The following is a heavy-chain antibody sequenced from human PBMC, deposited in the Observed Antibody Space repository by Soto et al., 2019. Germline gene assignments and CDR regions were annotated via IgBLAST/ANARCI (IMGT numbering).Heavy chain of an antibody. Sequence: QVQLVESGGGVVQPGRSLRLSCAASGFTFSSYAMHWVRQAPGKGLEWVAVISYDGSNKYYADSVKGRFTISRDNSKNTLYLQMNSLRAEDTAVYYCARERITMIVVVRDYYGMDVWGQGTTVTVSS. V-gene: IGHV3-30-3*01. CDR3: ARERITMIVVVRDYYGMDV. J-gene: IGHJ6*02. D-gene: IGHD3-22*01. CDR2: ISYDGSNK. CDR1: GFTFSSYA.